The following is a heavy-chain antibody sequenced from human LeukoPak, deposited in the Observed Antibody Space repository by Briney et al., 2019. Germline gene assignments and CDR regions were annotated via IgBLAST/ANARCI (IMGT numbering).Heavy chain of an antibody. J-gene: IGHJ5*02. Sequence: GGSLRLSCAASGFTFSSYSMNWVRQAPGKGLEWVSSISSGSSYIYYADSVKGRFTISRDNAKNSLYLQMNSLRARDTAVYYCARVYSTIFGVVRNWFDPWGQGTLVTVSS. CDR3: ARVYSTIFGVVRNWFDP. CDR1: GFTFSSYS. D-gene: IGHD3-3*01. CDR2: ISSGSSYI. V-gene: IGHV3-21*01.